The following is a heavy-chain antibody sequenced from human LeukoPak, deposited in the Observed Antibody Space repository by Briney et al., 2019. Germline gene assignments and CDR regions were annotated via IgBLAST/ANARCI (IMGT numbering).Heavy chain of an antibody. D-gene: IGHD4-17*01. CDR2: ISGSGGST. J-gene: IGHJ4*02. CDR3: AKVHVYGDYSP. Sequence: GGSLRLSCAASGFTFSSYGMSWVRQAPGKGLEWVSAISGSGGSTYYADSVKGRFTISRDNSKNTLYLQMNSLRAEDTAVYYCAKVHVYGDYSPWGQGTLVTVSS. V-gene: IGHV3-23*01. CDR1: GFTFSSYG.